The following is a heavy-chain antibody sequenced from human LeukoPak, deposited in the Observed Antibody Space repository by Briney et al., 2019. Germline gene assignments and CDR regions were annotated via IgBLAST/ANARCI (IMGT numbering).Heavy chain of an antibody. V-gene: IGHV3-23*01. D-gene: IGHD3-10*01. CDR2: ISVSSDNT. CDR1: GFTFSNYA. CDR3: AKRNSGGPYYFDY. J-gene: IGHJ4*02. Sequence: PGGSLRLSCSASGFTFSNYAMTWVRQAPGKGLQWVSTISVSSDNTYYADSVKGRFTISRDNSKNTLYLQMNSLRADDTAIYYCAKRNSGGPYYFDYWGQGSLVTVSS.